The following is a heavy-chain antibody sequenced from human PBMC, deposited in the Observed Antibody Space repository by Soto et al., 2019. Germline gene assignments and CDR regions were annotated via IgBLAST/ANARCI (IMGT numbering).Heavy chain of an antibody. D-gene: IGHD2-21*01. Sequence: SETLCLTCSFCVYSIISVYYCFWIRQPPGKGLECIGSIYHIVSTYYNPSLKIRVTISVDTSKNQFSLKLSSVTAADTAVYYCAGINQNVDSWGQGTLVNVSS. V-gene: IGHV4-38-2*01. CDR2: IYHIVST. J-gene: IGHJ5*01. CDR3: AGINQNVDS. CDR1: VYSIISVYY.